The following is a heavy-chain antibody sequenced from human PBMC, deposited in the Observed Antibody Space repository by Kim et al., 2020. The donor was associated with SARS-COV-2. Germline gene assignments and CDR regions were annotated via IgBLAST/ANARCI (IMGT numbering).Heavy chain of an antibody. CDR3: GGNCGEAGTDY. CDR1: GFTFSDYY. J-gene: IGHJ4*02. CDR2: RSSSSSYT. Sequence: GGSLRLSCAASGFTFSDYYMSWLRQAPGQGLEWVSYIRSSSSSYTKYGDSVKGRFTLSRDNSKNSLYLQMNSLRAEDTAVYYCGGNCGEAGTDYWGQGIL. V-gene: IGHV3-11*03. D-gene: IGHD3-10*01.